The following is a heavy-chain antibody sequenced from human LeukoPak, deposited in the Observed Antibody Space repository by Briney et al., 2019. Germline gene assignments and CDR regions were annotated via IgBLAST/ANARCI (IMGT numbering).Heavy chain of an antibody. D-gene: IGHD3-22*01. CDR2: TYYRSKWYN. CDR1: GDSVSINSAA. V-gene: IGHV6-1*01. CDR3: ARDKGRGTMIVVDSPYFDY. Sequence: SQTLSLTCAISGDSVSINSAAWNWIRQSPSRGLEWLGSTYYRSKWYNDYAVSVKSRITINPDTSKNQFSLQLNSVTPEDTAVYYCARDKGRGTMIVVDSPYFDYWGQGTLVTVSS. J-gene: IGHJ4*02.